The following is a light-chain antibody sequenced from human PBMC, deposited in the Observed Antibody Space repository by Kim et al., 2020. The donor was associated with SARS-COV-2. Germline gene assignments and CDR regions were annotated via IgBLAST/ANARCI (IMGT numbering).Light chain of an antibody. V-gene: IGKV1-33*01. CDR1: EDIGNV. Sequence: DIQLTQSPSSLSASIGDRVTITCQASEDIGNVLNWYQQRPGQVPKLLIYDVSNLETGVPSRFSGSIFETEFTFTINNLQPEDFATYYCQQYFNLELSFGGGTKVDIK. CDR3: QQYFNLELS. CDR2: DVS. J-gene: IGKJ4*01.